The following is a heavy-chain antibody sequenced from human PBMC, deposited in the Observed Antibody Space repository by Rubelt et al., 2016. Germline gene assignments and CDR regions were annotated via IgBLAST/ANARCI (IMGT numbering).Heavy chain of an antibody. Sequence: ECGGGLVQPGGSLRLSCSASGFTFRSCAMHWVRQAPGKGLEYVSAIVDNGGTTYYADSVKGRFTISRDNSKNTLYLQMSSLRAEDTAVYYCARDRYPGLTDYWGQGTLVTVSS. CDR1: GFTFRSCA. D-gene: IGHD3-16*02. V-gene: IGHV3-64*04. CDR2: IVDNGGTT. J-gene: IGHJ4*02. CDR3: ARDRYPGLTDY.